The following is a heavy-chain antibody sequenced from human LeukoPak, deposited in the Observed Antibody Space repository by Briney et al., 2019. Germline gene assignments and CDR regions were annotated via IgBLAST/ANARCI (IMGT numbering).Heavy chain of an antibody. D-gene: IGHD6-19*01. CDR2: INHSGGT. V-gene: IGHV4-34*01. CDR3: ARAVAGTHFDY. CDR1: GGSFSGYY. J-gene: IGHJ4*02. Sequence: SETLSLTCAVYGGSFSGYYWSWIRQPPGKGLEWIGEINHSGGTNYNPSLKSRVTISVDTSKNQFSLKLSSVTAADTAVYYCARAVAGTHFDYWGQGTLVTVSS.